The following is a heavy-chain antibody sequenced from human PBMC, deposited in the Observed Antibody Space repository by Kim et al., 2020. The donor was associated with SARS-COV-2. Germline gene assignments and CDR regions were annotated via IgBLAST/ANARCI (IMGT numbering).Heavy chain of an antibody. Sequence: SETLSLTCAVYGGSFSGYYWSWIRQPPGKGLEWIGEINHSGSTNYNPSLKSRVTISVDTSKNQFSLKLSSVTAADTAVYYCARVGMRGSVEDYWGQGTLVTVSS. J-gene: IGHJ4*02. CDR3: ARVGMRGSVEDY. CDR1: GGSFSGYY. V-gene: IGHV4-34*01. D-gene: IGHD3-10*01. CDR2: INHSGST.